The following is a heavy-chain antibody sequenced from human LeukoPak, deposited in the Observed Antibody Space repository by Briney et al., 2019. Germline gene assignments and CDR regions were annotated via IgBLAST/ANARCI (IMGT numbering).Heavy chain of an antibody. V-gene: IGHV5-10-1*01. Sequence: GEPLKISCKGSGYSFTSYWISWVRQMPGKGLEWMGRIDPSDSYTNYSPSFQGHVTISADKSFSTAYLQWSSLKASDTAMYYCATHVIAAAAAAFDYWGQGTLVTVSS. CDR1: GYSFTSYW. D-gene: IGHD6-13*01. CDR3: ATHVIAAAAAAFDY. CDR2: IDPSDSYT. J-gene: IGHJ4*02.